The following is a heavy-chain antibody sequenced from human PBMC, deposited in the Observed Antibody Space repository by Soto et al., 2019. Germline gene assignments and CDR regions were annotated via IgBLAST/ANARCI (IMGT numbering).Heavy chain of an antibody. Sequence: GGSLRLSCAASGFTVSSNYMSWVRQAPGKGLEWVSVIYSGGSTYYADSVKGRFTISRDNSKNTPYLQMNRLRAGDTAMYYYERDVYCSSTSCHGPYYYYGMDVWGQGTTVTVSS. D-gene: IGHD2-2*01. J-gene: IGHJ6*02. V-gene: IGHV3-66*01. CDR1: GFTVSSNY. CDR3: ERDVYCSSTSCHGPYYYYGMDV. CDR2: IYSGGST.